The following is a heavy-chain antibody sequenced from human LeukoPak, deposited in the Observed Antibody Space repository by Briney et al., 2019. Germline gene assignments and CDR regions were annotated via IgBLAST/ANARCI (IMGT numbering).Heavy chain of an antibody. D-gene: IGHD4/OR15-4a*01. Sequence: GGSLRLSCAASGFTFSSYAMHWVRQAPGKGLEWVAVISYDGSNKYYADSVKGRFTISRDNSKNTLYLQMNSLRAEDTAVYYCAVQGAHFDYWGQGTLVTVSS. CDR1: GFTFSSYA. J-gene: IGHJ4*02. CDR3: AVQGAHFDY. CDR2: ISYDGSNK. V-gene: IGHV3-30*04.